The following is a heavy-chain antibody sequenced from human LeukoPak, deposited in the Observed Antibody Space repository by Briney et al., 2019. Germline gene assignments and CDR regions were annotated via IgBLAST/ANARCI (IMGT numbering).Heavy chain of an antibody. V-gene: IGHV4-34*01. D-gene: IGHD2-15*01. CDR1: GGSFSGYY. CDR2: TNHSGST. Sequence: PSETLSLTCAVYGGSFSGYYWSWIRQPPGKGLEWIGETNHSGSTNYNPSLKSRVTISVDTSKNQFSLKLSSVTAADTAVHYCASSSYCSGGSCYSENAFDIWGQGTMVTVSS. CDR3: ASSSYCSGGSCYSENAFDI. J-gene: IGHJ3*02.